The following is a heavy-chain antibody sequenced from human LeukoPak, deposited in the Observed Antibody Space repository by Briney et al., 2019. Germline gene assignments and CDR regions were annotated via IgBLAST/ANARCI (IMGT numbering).Heavy chain of an antibody. CDR3: ARDGGGPHNYYGSGPYYYMDV. CDR1: GGSISSYY. CDR2: IYTSGST. Sequence: KASETLSLTCTVSGGSISSYYWSWIRQPAGKGLEWIGRIYTSGSTNYNPSLKSRVTISVDTSKNQFSLKLSSVTAADTAVYYCARDGGGPHNYYGSGPYYYMDVWGKGTTVTISS. D-gene: IGHD3-10*01. V-gene: IGHV4-4*07. J-gene: IGHJ6*03.